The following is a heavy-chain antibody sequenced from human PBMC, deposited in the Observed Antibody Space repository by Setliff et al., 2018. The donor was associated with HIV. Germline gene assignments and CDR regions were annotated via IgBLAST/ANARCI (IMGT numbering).Heavy chain of an antibody. J-gene: IGHJ3*02. CDR3: ARATAAWDDAFDI. Sequence: GSLRLSCAASGFTFSSYSMNWVRQAPGKGLEWVSYISSSSSTIYYADSVKGRFTISRDNAKNSLYLQMNSLRAEDTAVYYCARATAAWDDAFDIWGQGTMVTVSS. CDR2: ISSSSSTI. CDR1: GFTFSSYS. D-gene: IGHD6-13*01. V-gene: IGHV3-48*01.